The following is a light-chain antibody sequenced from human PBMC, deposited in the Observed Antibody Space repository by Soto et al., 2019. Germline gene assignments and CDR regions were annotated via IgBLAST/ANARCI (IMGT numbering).Light chain of an antibody. CDR1: DSNIGASYD. CDR2: ETD. CDR3: QSYGSGLSVF. V-gene: IGLV1-40*01. J-gene: IGLJ2*01. Sequence: QSVLTQPPSISGAPGQRVTITCTGSDSNIGASYDVNWYQHLPGAAPNLLIYETDNRPSGVPDRFSASRSGASASLAIDKLQTGDEGDYYCQSYGSGLSVFFGGGTKVTVL.